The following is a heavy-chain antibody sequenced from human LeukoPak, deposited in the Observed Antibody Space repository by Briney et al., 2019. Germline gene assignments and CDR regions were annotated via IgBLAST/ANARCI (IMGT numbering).Heavy chain of an antibody. J-gene: IGHJ5*02. Sequence: PSETLSLTCSVSGDSISNFYWSWIRQPPGKGLEWIGYIDYSGSTSYNPSLKSRVTMSVDTSKNQFSLKLNSVTAADTAVYYCARDYDVLTAYPLTQLFDPWGQGTLVTVSS. V-gene: IGHV4-59*12. D-gene: IGHD3-9*01. CDR2: IDYSGST. CDR1: GDSISNFY. CDR3: ARDYDVLTAYPLTQLFDP.